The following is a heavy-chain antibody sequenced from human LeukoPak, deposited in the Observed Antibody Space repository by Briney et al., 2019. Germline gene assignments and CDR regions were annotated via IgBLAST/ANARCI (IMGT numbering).Heavy chain of an antibody. CDR1: GFTFSSYG. Sequence: GGSLRLSCAASGFTFSSYGMHWVRQAPGKGLEWVSAISGSGGSTYYADSVKGRFTISRDNSKNTLYLQMNSLRAEDTAVYYCAKVGKDGYNDYWGQGTLVTVSS. CDR2: ISGSGGST. D-gene: IGHD5-24*01. J-gene: IGHJ4*02. CDR3: AKVGKDGYNDY. V-gene: IGHV3-23*01.